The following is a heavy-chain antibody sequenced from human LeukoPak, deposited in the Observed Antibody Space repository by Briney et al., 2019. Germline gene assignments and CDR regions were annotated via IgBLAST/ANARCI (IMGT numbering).Heavy chain of an antibody. CDR2: IWYDGSNK. CDR1: GFTFSSYG. V-gene: IGHV3-33*01. J-gene: IGHJ4*02. D-gene: IGHD4-11*01. Sequence: PGGSLRLSCAASGFTFSSYGMHWVRQAPGKGLEWVAVIWYDGSNKYYADSVKGRFTISRDNSKNTLYLQMNSLRAEDTAVYYCARAGGLTLQVSAWYFDYWGQGILVTVSS. CDR3: ARAGGLTLQVSAWYFDY.